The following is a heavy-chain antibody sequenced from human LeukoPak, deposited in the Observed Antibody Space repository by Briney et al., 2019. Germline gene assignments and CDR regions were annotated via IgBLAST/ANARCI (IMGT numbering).Heavy chain of an antibody. V-gene: IGHV4-59*01. CDR3: AKGGTYYYYGMDV. CDR1: GGSIRNYY. J-gene: IGHJ6*04. CDR2: IFYTGNT. D-gene: IGHD3-16*01. Sequence: SETLSLTCTVSGGSIRNYYWSWIRQPPGKGLEWIGYIFYTGNTNYNPSLNSRVTISADTSKNQFSLRLSSVTAADTAVYYCAKGGTYYYYGMDVWGKGTTVTVSS.